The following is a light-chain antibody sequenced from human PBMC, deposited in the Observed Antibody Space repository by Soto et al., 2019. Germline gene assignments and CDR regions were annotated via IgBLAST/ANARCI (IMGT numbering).Light chain of an antibody. CDR1: SSNIGAGYD. J-gene: IGLJ2*01. CDR2: GNS. Sequence: QLVLTQPPSVSGAPGQRVTISCTGSSSNIGAGYDVHWYQQLPGTAPKLIIYGNSNRPSGVPDRFSGSKSGTSASLAITGLQAEDEADYYCQSYDSSLSVVFGGGTKLTVL. V-gene: IGLV1-40*01. CDR3: QSYDSSLSVV.